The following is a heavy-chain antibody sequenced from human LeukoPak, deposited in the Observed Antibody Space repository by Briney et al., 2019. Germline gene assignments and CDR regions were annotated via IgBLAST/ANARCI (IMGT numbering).Heavy chain of an antibody. J-gene: IGHJ3*02. D-gene: IGHD6-13*01. CDR2: MNPNSGNT. CDR3: ARGGSSWSSDAFDI. V-gene: IGHV1-8*03. CDR1: GYTFTSYD. Sequence: ASVTVSCKASGYTFTSYDINWVRQATGQGLEWMGWMNPNSGNTGYAQKFQGRVTITRNTSISTAYMELSSLRSEDTAVYYCARGGSSWSSDAFDIWGQGTMVTVSS.